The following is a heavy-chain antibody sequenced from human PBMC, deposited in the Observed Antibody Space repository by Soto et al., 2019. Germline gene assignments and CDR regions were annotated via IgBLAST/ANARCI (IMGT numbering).Heavy chain of an antibody. CDR3: ARYRREAVAGYTLDN. CDR1: GGSISSNY. J-gene: IGHJ4*02. D-gene: IGHD6-13*01. V-gene: IGHV4-59*01. Sequence: SETLSLTCTVSGGSISSNYWTWIRQPPGKGLEWIGYVYNSGSTNYTPSLKSRVTISEDTSKSQFSLKVNSMTAADTAVYYCARYRREAVAGYTLDNWGQGILVTVSS. CDR2: VYNSGST.